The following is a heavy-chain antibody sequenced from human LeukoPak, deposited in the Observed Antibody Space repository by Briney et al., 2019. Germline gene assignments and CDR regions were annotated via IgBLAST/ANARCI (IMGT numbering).Heavy chain of an antibody. J-gene: IGHJ4*02. CDR2: IDWDDDK. D-gene: IGHD3-22*01. CDR1: GFSLSTSGMC. V-gene: IGHV2-70*01. CDR3: ARISSYDTSGYFPLYFDY. Sequence: SGPALVKPTQTLTLTCTFSGFSLSTSGMCVSWIRQPPGKALEWLALIDWDDDKYYSTSLKTRLTISKDTSKNQVVLTMTNMDPVDTATYYCARISSYDTSGYFPLYFDYWGQGTLVTVSS.